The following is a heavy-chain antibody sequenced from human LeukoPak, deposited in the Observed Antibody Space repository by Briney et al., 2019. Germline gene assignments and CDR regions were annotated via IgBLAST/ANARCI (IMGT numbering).Heavy chain of an antibody. CDR3: ARDFQYYDFWSGNALWGDAFDI. CDR1: GGSISSYY. CDR2: IYTSGST. D-gene: IGHD3-3*01. Sequence: PSETLSLTCTVSGGSISSYYWSWIRQPAGKGLEWIGRIYTSGSTNYNPSLKSRVTMSVDTSKNQFSLKLSSVTAADTAVYYCARDFQYYDFWSGNALWGDAFDIWGQGTMVTVSP. V-gene: IGHV4-4*07. J-gene: IGHJ3*02.